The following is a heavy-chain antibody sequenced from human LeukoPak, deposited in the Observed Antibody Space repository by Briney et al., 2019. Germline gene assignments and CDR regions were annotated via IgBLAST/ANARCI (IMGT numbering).Heavy chain of an antibody. CDR2: INSDGSST. CDR1: GFTFSSHW. Sequence: PGGSLRLSCAASGFTFSSHWMHWVRQAPGKGLVWVSRINSDGSSTSYADSVKGRFTISRYNAKNSLYLQMNSLRAEDTAVYYCASGVTIFGVVRFDYWGQGTLVTVSS. D-gene: IGHD3-3*01. CDR3: ASGVTIFGVVRFDY. J-gene: IGHJ4*02. V-gene: IGHV3-74*01.